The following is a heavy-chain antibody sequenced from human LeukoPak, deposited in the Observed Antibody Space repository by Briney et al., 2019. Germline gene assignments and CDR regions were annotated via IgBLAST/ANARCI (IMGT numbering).Heavy chain of an antibody. J-gene: IGHJ4*02. D-gene: IGHD3-22*01. V-gene: IGHV4-34*01. Sequence: SETASLTCAVYGGSFSGYYWSWIRQPPGKGLEWIGEINHSGSTNYNPSLKSRVTISLDTSKNQFSLKLSSVTAADTAVYYCARGPYYDSSGYCVVWGQGTPVTVSS. CDR3: ARGPYYDSSGYCVV. CDR1: GGSFSGYY. CDR2: INHSGST.